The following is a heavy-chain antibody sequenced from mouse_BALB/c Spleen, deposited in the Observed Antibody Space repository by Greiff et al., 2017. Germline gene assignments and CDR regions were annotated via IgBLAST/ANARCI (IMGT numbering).Heavy chain of an antibody. J-gene: IGHJ2*01. CDR1: GFTFSSYA. V-gene: IGHV5-9-4*01. CDR3: ARDHYYGHFDY. Sequence: EVMLVESGGGLVKPGGSLKLSCAASGFTFSSYAMSWVRQSPEKRLEWVAEISSGGSYTYYPDTVTGRFTISRDNAKNTLYLEMSSLRSEDTAMYYCARDHYYGHFDYWGQGTTLTVSS. D-gene: IGHD1-2*01. CDR2: ISSGGSYT.